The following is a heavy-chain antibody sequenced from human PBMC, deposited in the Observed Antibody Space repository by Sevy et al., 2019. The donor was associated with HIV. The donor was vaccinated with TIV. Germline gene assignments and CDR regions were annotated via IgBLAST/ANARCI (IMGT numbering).Heavy chain of an antibody. Sequence: GSLRLSCKASGYSFPSSWIGWVRHMPGKGLEWVGLIHPSDSDTRYSPSFQGHVTISADKSSDTAYLQWGSLKASDTAMYYCTRPITRSAFHVWGQGTLVTVSS. CDR2: IHPSDSDT. CDR1: GYSFPSSW. J-gene: IGHJ3*01. V-gene: IGHV5-51*01. D-gene: IGHD1-20*01. CDR3: TRPITRSAFHV.